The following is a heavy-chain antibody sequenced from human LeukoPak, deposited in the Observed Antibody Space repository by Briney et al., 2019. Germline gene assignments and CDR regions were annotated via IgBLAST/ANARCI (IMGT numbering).Heavy chain of an antibody. CDR2: INAGNGNT. CDR3: ARGSRNYDSSGYHY. CDR1: GYTFTSYA. Sequence: ASVKVSCKASGYTFTSYAMHWVRQAPGQRLEWMGWINAGNGNTKYPQKFQGRVTITRDTSASTAYMELSSLRSEDTAVYYCARGSRNYDSSGYHYWGQGTLVTVSS. D-gene: IGHD3-22*01. V-gene: IGHV1-3*01. J-gene: IGHJ4*02.